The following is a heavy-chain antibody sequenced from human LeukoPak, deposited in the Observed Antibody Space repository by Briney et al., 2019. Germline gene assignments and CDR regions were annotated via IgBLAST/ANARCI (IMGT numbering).Heavy chain of an antibody. Sequence: GGSLRLSCAASGFTFSSYSMNWVRQAPGKGLEWISYISSSSSVTYYADSVKGRFTISRDNAKNSLYLQMNSLRAEDTAVYYCAQELVGAFSPNNDYWGQGTLVTVSS. CDR3: AQELVGAFSPNNDY. CDR1: GFTFSSYS. D-gene: IGHD1-26*01. J-gene: IGHJ4*02. V-gene: IGHV3-48*01. CDR2: ISSSSSVT.